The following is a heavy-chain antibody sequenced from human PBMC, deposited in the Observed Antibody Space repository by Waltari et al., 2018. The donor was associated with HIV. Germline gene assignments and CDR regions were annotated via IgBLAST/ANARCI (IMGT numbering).Heavy chain of an antibody. J-gene: IGHJ5*01. V-gene: IGHV3-15*01. D-gene: IGHD6-19*01. CDR2: IKKKSEDETR. CDR3: TTVSSGWYGGWFDS. CDR1: RFTFSNTW. Sequence: VHLVESGGDLVKPGGCLRLSCETSRFTFSNTWMSWVRQAPGKGLEWVGRIKKKSEDETRDYAAPVRGRFTISRDDRQNTVYLEMNRLKTEDTGLYYCTTVSSGWYGGWFDSWGQGTLVIVSS.